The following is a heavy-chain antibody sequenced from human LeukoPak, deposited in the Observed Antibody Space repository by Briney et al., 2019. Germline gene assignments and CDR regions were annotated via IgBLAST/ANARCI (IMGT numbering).Heavy chain of an antibody. Sequence: ASVKVSCKASGYTFTGYYMHWVRQAPGQGLEWMGWINPNSGGTNSAQKFQGRVTMTRDTSISTAYMELGRLRSDDTAVYYCAREYYDILTAYYSNYYYGMDVWGQGTTVTVSS. J-gene: IGHJ6*02. D-gene: IGHD3-9*01. CDR1: GYTFTGYY. V-gene: IGHV1-2*02. CDR3: AREYYDILTAYYSNYYYGMDV. CDR2: INPNSGGT.